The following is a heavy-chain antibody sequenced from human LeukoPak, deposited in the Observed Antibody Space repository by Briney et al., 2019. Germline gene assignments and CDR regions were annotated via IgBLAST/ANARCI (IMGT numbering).Heavy chain of an antibody. CDR3: ARDPYFDSSGHDAFDI. CDR1: GGSISSGGYY. J-gene: IGHJ3*02. D-gene: IGHD3-22*01. V-gene: IGHV4-31*03. CDR2: IYYSGST. Sequence: PSETLSLTCTVSGGSISSGGYYWSWIRQHPGKGLEWIGNIYYSGSTYYNPSLKSRLIIAVDTSKNRFSLKLSSVTAADTAVYYCARDPYFDSSGHDAFDIWGQGTMVTVSS.